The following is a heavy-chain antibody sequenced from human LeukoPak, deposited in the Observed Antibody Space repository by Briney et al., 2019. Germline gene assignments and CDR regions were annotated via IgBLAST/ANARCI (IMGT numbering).Heavy chain of an antibody. CDR3: ARDPHYSDTSGH. D-gene: IGHD3-22*01. J-gene: IGHJ4*02. Sequence: GGSLRLSCAASGFIFSNYAISWVRQAPGKGLEWVSAIRGSDGSTFYADSVKGRFTIARDNSKNTLYLQMNNLRAEDTAIYYCARDPHYSDTSGHWGQGTLVTISS. V-gene: IGHV3-23*01. CDR2: IRGSDGST. CDR1: GFIFSNYA.